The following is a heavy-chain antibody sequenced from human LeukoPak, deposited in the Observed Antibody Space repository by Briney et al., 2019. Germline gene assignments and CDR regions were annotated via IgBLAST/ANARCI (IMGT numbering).Heavy chain of an antibody. D-gene: IGHD2-15*01. CDR2: ISAYNGNT. CDR3: ARVAYRDFRSLLSY. V-gene: IGHV1-18*01. J-gene: IGHJ4*02. Sequence: GASVKVSCKASGYTFTNYGISWVRQAPGQGLEWMGWISAYNGNTNYAQKLQGRVTMTTDTSTSTAYMELRSLRSDDTAVYYCARVAYRDFRSLLSYWGQGTLVTVSS. CDR1: GYTFTNYG.